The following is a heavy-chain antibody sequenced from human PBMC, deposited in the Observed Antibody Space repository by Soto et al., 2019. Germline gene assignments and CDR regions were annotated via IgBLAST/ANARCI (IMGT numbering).Heavy chain of an antibody. D-gene: IGHD3-22*01. J-gene: IGHJ4*02. CDR3: EKALGAMIVVVMELDY. Sequence: GGSLRLSCAASGFTFSSYAMSWVRQAPGKGLEWVSAISGSGGSTYYADSVKGRFTISRDNSKNTLYLQMNSLRAEDTAVYYCEKALGAMIVVVMELDYWGQGTLVTVSS. CDR1: GFTFSSYA. V-gene: IGHV3-23*01. CDR2: ISGSGGST.